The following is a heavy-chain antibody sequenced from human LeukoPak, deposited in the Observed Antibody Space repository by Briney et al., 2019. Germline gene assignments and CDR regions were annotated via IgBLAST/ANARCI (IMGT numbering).Heavy chain of an antibody. D-gene: IGHD3-10*01. V-gene: IGHV1-18*01. CDR3: ATGSGSYYNWGYYFDY. CDR1: GYTFTSYG. Sequence: ASVKVSCKASGYTFTSYGISWVRQAPGQGLEWMGWISAYNGNTNYAQKVQGRVTMTTDTSTSTAYMELRSLRSDDTAVYYCATGSGSYYNWGYYFDYWGQGTLVTVSS. CDR2: ISAYNGNT. J-gene: IGHJ4*02.